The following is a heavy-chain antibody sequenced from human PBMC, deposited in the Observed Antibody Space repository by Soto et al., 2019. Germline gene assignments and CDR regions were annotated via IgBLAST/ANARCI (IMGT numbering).Heavy chain of an antibody. D-gene: IGHD3-22*01. V-gene: IGHV1-3*01. Sequence: ASVKVSCKASGYTFTSYAMHWVRQAPGQRLEWMGWINAGNGNTKYSQKFQGRVTITRDTSASTAYMELSSLRSEDTAVYYCARDRHYYDSGGYYYHLDNWGQGTLVTV. J-gene: IGHJ4*02. CDR1: GYTFTSYA. CDR3: ARDRHYYDSGGYYYHLDN. CDR2: INAGNGNT.